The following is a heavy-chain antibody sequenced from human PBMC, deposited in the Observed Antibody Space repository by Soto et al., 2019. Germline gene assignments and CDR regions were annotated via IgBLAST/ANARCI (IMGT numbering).Heavy chain of an antibody. J-gene: IGHJ3*02. V-gene: IGHV1-46*01. CDR1: GYTFTSYY. D-gene: IGHD3-22*01. Sequence: GASVKVSCKASGYTFTSYYMHWVREAPGQGLEWLGIINPSGGSTSYAQKFQGRVTMTRDTSTSTVYMELSSLRSEDTAVYYCARGKRPDYYDSSGYYFLGLQAFDIWAQGTMVTVSS. CDR3: ARGKRPDYYDSSGYYFLGLQAFDI. CDR2: INPSGGST.